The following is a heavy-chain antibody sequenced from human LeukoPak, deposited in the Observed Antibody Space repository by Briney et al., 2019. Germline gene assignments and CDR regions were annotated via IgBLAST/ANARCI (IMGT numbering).Heavy chain of an antibody. J-gene: IGHJ4*02. D-gene: IGHD3-10*01. V-gene: IGHV3-7*02. CDR3: AKCGSGSNFDY. CDR2: LNQDGSER. CDR1: GFTFSSYW. Sequence: PGGSLRLSCAASGFTFSSYWMSWVRPTAGKGLEWVAHLNQDGSERYYVDSVKGRFTISRENAKNSLYLQMNSLRAEDTAVYYCAKCGSGSNFDYWGQGILVTVSS.